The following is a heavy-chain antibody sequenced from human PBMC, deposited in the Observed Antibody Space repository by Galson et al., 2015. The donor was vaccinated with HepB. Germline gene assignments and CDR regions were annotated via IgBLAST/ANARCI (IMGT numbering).Heavy chain of an antibody. D-gene: IGHD2-2*01. CDR1: GYTFTSYD. V-gene: IGHV1-8*01. CDR2: MSPNSGNA. CDR3: ARRLCSSSSCYDFAFDI. J-gene: IGHJ3*02. Sequence: SVKVSCKASGYTFTSYDINWVRQATGQGLEWMGWMSPNSGNADYTQKFQGRVTMGRNTSISTAYMELSSLRSEDTAVYYCARRLCSSSSCYDFAFDIWGQGTMVTVSS.